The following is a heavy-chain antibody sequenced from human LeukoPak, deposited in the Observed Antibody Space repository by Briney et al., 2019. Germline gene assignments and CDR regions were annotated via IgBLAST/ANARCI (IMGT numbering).Heavy chain of an antibody. J-gene: IGHJ5*02. V-gene: IGHV4-30-2*01. CDR2: IYHSGST. Sequence: KPSETLSLTCTVSGGSISSGGYYWSWIRQPPGKGLEWIGYIYHSGSTYYNPSLKSRVTISVDRSKNQFSLKLSSVTAADTAVYYCARAQARVVRGVIITHPEVNWFDPWGQGTLVTVSS. CDR3: ARAQARVVRGVIITHPEVNWFDP. D-gene: IGHD3-10*01. CDR1: GGSISSGGYY.